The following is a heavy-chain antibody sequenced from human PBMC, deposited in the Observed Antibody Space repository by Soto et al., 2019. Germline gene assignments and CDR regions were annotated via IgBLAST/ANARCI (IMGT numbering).Heavy chain of an antibody. CDR1: GGTFSSYA. Sequence: SVKVSCKASGGTFSSYAISWVRQAPGQGLEWMGGIIPIFGTANYAQKFQGRVTITADESTSTAYMELSSLRSEDTAVHYCARLRSYYYDSSGLNDYWGQGTLVTVSS. V-gene: IGHV1-69*13. CDR3: ARLRSYYYDSSGLNDY. J-gene: IGHJ4*02. D-gene: IGHD3-22*01. CDR2: IIPIFGTA.